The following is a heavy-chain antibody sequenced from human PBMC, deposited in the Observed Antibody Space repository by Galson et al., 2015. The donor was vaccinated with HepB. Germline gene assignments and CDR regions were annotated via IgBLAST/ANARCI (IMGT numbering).Heavy chain of an antibody. CDR1: GGSISSGDYY. CDR3: ARGIVVVPAATHVDWFDP. J-gene: IGHJ5*02. CDR2: IYYSGST. D-gene: IGHD2-2*01. V-gene: IGHV4-30-4*01. Sequence: LSLTCTVSGGSISSGDYYWSWIRQPPGKGLEWIGYIYYSGSTYYNPSLKSRVTISVDTSKNQFSLKLSSVTAADTTVYYCARGIVVVPAATHVDWFDPWGQGTLVTVSS.